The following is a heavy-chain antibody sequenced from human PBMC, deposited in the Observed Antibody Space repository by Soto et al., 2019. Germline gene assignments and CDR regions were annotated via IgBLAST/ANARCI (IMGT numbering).Heavy chain of an antibody. CDR1: GGTFSSYA. J-gene: IGHJ4*02. V-gene: IGHV1-69*01. D-gene: IGHD4-17*01. CDR3: ASRKKTTYGDYDGFDY. Sequence: QVQLVQSGAEVKKPGSSVKVSCKASGGTFSSYAISWVRQAPGQGLEWMGGIIPIFGTANYAQKFQGRVRITGDESKSTAYRELRTLRSEDTAVYYWASRKKTTYGDYDGFDYWGQGTLVTVSS. CDR2: IIPIFGTA.